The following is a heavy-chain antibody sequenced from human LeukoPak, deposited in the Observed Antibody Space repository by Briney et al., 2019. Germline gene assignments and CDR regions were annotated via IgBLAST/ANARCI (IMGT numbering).Heavy chain of an antibody. D-gene: IGHD3-3*01. V-gene: IGHV1-2*02. Sequence: ASVKVSCKASGYTFTGYYMHWVRQAPGQGLEWMGWINPNSGGTNYAQKFQGRVTMTRDTSISTAYMELSRLRSDDTAVYYCARGGPVMEWLLGEAFDIWGQGTMVTVSS. CDR1: GYTFTGYY. CDR3: ARGGPVMEWLLGEAFDI. CDR2: INPNSGGT. J-gene: IGHJ3*02.